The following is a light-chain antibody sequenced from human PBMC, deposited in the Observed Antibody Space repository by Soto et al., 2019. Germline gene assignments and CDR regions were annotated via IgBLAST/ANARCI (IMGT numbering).Light chain of an antibody. V-gene: IGKV3-15*01. CDR3: QQYNNWPRT. J-gene: IGKJ1*01. Sequence: EIVMTQSPATLSVSPGERDTLSCRASQSVSINLAWYQQKPGQAPRLLIYGASTRATGIPARFSGSGSGTEFTLTISSLQSEDFPVYYCQQYNNWPRTFGQGTKVEIK. CDR2: GAS. CDR1: QSVSIN.